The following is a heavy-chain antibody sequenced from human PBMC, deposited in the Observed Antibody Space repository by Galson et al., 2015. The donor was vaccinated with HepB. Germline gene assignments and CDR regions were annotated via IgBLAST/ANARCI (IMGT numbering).Heavy chain of an antibody. J-gene: IGHJ3*02. CDR1: GYSFTSYW. CDR3: ARSYGSGSYGDAFDI. Sequence: QSGAEVKKPGESLKISCTGSGYSFTSYWIGWVRQMPGKGLEWMGIIYPGDSDTRYSPSFQGQVTISADKSISTAYLQWSSLKASDTAMYYCARSYGSGSYGDAFDIWGQGTMVTVSS. V-gene: IGHV5-51*03. D-gene: IGHD3-10*01. CDR2: IYPGDSDT.